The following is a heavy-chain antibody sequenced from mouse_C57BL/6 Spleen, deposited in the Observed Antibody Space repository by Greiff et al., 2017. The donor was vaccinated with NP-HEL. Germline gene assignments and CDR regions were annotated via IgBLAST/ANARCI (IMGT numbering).Heavy chain of an antibody. CDR2: IHPNSGST. V-gene: IGHV1-64*01. J-gene: IGHJ3*01. CDR1: GYTFTSYW. CDR3: ARNGGSSYVAY. D-gene: IGHD1-1*01. Sequence: QVQLQQSGAELVKPGASVKLSCKASGYTFTSYWMLWVKQRPGQGLEWIGMIHPNSGSTNYTEKFKSKATLTVDKSSSTAYMQLSSLTSEDSAVYYCARNGGSSYVAYWGQGTLVTVSA.